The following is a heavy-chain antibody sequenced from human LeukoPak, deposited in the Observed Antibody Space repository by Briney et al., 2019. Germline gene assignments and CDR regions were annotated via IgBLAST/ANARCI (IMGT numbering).Heavy chain of an antibody. V-gene: IGHV3-30*02. CDR1: GFTFSSYG. CDR3: AKDPSSSWYGEIGSFDY. CDR2: IRYDGSNK. D-gene: IGHD6-13*01. J-gene: IGHJ4*02. Sequence: QTGGSLRLSCAASGFTFSSYGMHWVRQAPGKGLEWVAFIRYDGSNKYYADSVKGRFTISRDNSKNTLYLQMNSLRAEDTAVYYCAKDPSSSWYGEIGSFDYWGQGTLVTVSS.